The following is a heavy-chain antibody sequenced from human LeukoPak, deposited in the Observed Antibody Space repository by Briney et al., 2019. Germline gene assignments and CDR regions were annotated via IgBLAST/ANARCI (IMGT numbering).Heavy chain of an antibody. CDR2: ISSSGSSS. V-gene: IGHV3-23*01. J-gene: IGHJ4*01. Sequence: GGSLRLSCVASGFTFSTYAMSWVRQAPGRGLEWVSTISSSGSSSYYADSVKGRFTISRDNSRNTLYLQMTGLRAEDTAVYYCAKDRELYGSGRSTFDYWGQGTLVTVSS. CDR1: GFTFSTYA. D-gene: IGHD3-10*01. CDR3: AKDRELYGSGRSTFDY.